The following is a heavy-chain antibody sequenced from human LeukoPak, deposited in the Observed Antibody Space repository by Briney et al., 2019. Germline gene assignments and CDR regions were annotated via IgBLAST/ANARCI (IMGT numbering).Heavy chain of an antibody. J-gene: IGHJ1*01. D-gene: IGHD6-13*01. CDR3: ARDWPTIAAAGTIPEYFQH. Sequence: GRTLRLSCAASGFTFSSYSMNWVRQASGKGLEWGSSISSSSSYIYYADSVKGRFTISRDNAKNSLYLQMKSLRAEDTAVYYCARDWPTIAAAGTIPEYFQHWGQGTLVTVSS. CDR1: GFTFSSYS. CDR2: ISSSSSYI. V-gene: IGHV3-21*01.